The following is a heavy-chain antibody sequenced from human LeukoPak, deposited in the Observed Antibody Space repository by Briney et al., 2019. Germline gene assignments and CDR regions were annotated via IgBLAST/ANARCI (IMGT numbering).Heavy chain of an antibody. CDR1: GYSISSGYY. J-gene: IGHJ4*02. Sequence: SETLSLTCAVSGYSISSGYYWGWSRPPPGKGLEWIGIIYHSGSTYYNPSLKSRVTISVDTSKNQFSLKLSSVTAADTAVYYCARHGSGPLDYWGQGTLVTVSS. V-gene: IGHV4-38-2*01. CDR3: ARHGSGPLDY. CDR2: IYHSGST.